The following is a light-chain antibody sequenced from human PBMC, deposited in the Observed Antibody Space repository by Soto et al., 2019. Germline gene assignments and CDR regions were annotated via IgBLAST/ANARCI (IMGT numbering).Light chain of an antibody. CDR3: GSYTSSSTYV. J-gene: IGLJ1*01. CDR2: EVS. V-gene: IGLV2-14*01. CDR1: SSDVGGYNY. Sequence: QSALAQPASVSGSPGQSITISCTGTSSDVGGYNYVSWYQQPPGKAPKLIIYEVSNRPSGVSNRFSGSKSGNTASLTISGLQAEDEADYYCGSYTSSSTYVFGTGTKVTV.